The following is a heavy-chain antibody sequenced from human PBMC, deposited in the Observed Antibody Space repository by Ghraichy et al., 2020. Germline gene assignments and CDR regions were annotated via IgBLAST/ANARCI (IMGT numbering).Heavy chain of an antibody. CDR1: GFTFSSYS. D-gene: IGHD3-22*01. CDR3: ARGSGDSSGYYYRW. J-gene: IGHJ4*02. V-gene: IGHV3-21*01. CDR2: ISSSSSYI. Sequence: GGSLRLSCAASGFTFSSYSMNWVRQAPGKGLEWVSSISSSSSYIYYADSVKGRFTISRDNAKNSLYLQMNSLRAEDTAVYYCARGSGDSSGYYYRWWGQGTLVTVSS.